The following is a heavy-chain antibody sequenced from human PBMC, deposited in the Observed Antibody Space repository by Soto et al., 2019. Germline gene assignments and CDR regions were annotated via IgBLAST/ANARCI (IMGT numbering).Heavy chain of an antibody. V-gene: IGHV1-2*02. D-gene: IGHD2-21*02. Sequence: ASVKVSCKASGYTFTGYYMSWVRQAPGQGLEWMGWINPNSGNTNYAQKFQGRVTMTRDTSISTAYMELSSLGCDDTAGYYCARDGRYVVVTATGFDYWGQGTLVTAS. J-gene: IGHJ4*02. CDR2: INPNSGNT. CDR1: GYTFTGYY. CDR3: ARDGRYVVVTATGFDY.